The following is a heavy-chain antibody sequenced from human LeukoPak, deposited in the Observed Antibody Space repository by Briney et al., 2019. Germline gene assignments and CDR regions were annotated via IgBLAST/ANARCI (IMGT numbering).Heavy chain of an antibody. V-gene: IGHV3-30*02. D-gene: IGHD3-10*01. Sequence: GGSLRLSCAASGFTFSNYGLHWVRQAPGKGLEWVSFIRYDGSNKYYIDSVKGRFTISRDNSKNTLYLQMNSLRAEDTAIYYCAKVHRAYDYDSGSYYDSGFDYWGQGTLVTVSS. CDR3: AKVHRAYDYDSGSYYDSGFDY. CDR1: GFTFSNYG. J-gene: IGHJ4*02. CDR2: IRYDGSNK.